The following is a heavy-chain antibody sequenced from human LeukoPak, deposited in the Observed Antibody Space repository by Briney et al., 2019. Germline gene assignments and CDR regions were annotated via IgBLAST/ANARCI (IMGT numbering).Heavy chain of an antibody. Sequence: GGSLRLSCVGSGFKFDDHTMHWVRQSPGKGLEWVSAINWDGSSTFFADSVKGRFTISRDNSKNSLYLQMNSLRSDDTAFYYCIKDGLGARLDFQHWGQGTLVTVSS. J-gene: IGHJ1*01. CDR1: GFKFDDHT. CDR2: INWDGSST. CDR3: IKDGLGARLDFQH. D-gene: IGHD6-6*01. V-gene: IGHV3-43*01.